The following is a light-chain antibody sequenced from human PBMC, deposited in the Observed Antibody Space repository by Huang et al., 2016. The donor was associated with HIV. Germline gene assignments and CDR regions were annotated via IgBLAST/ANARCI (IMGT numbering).Light chain of an antibody. Sequence: EIVMTQSPATLSVSPGERATLPFRASQSVNINLAWYQQKRGQAPRLLIYGASTRATGVPARFSGSGSGTEFTLTISSLQSEDFAVYYCQQHNDWPPYTFGQGTKVDLK. CDR1: QSVNIN. J-gene: IGKJ2*01. CDR3: QQHNDWPPYT. V-gene: IGKV3-15*01. CDR2: GAS.